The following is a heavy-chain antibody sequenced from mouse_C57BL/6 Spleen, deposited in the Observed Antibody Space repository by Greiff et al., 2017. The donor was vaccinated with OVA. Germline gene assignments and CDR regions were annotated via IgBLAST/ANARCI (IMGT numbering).Heavy chain of an antibody. J-gene: IGHJ3*01. CDR1: GYSITSGYY. V-gene: IGHV3-6*01. CDR2: ISYDGSN. D-gene: IGHD1-1*01. Sequence: VQLKESGPGLVKPSQSLSLTCSVTGYSITSGYYWNWIRQFPGNKLEWMGYISYDGSNNYNPSLKNRISITRDTSKNQFFLKLNSVTTEDTATYYCARDYERFAYWGQGTLVTVSA. CDR3: ARDYERFAY.